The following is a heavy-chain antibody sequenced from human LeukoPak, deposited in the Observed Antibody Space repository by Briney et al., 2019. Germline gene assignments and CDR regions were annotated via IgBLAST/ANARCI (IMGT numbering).Heavy chain of an antibody. CDR2: INPNSGGT. J-gene: IGHJ3*02. CDR1: GYTFTGYY. V-gene: IGHV1-2*02. CDR3: ARKCSSTSCYRAFDI. D-gene: IGHD2-2*01. Sequence: ASVKVSCKASGYTFTGYYMHWVRQAPGQGLEWMGWINPNSGGTNYAQKFQGRVTMTRDTSISTAYMELSRLRSDDTAVYYCARKCSSTSCYRAFDIWGQGTMVTVSS.